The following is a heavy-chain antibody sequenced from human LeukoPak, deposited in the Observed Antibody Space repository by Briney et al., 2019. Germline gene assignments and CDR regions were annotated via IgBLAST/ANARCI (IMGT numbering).Heavy chain of an antibody. CDR3: ARDRPFTFGGVIGY. J-gene: IGHJ4*02. Sequence: GGSLRLSCAASGFTFSSYWMSWVRQAPGKGLEWVANIKQDGSEKYYVDSVKGRFTISRDNAKNSLYLQMNSLRAEDTAVYYCARDRPFTFGGVIGYRGQGTLVTVSS. D-gene: IGHD3-16*01. CDR2: IKQDGSEK. V-gene: IGHV3-7*03. CDR1: GFTFSSYW.